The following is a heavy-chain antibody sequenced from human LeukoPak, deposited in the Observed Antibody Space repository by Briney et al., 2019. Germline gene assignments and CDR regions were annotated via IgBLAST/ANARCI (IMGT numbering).Heavy chain of an antibody. CDR1: GFTFDDYV. Sequence: GGSLRLSCAASGFTFDDYVMHWVRQAPGEGLEWVSVISGDGGSRNYADSVKGRFTISRDNSKDSLFLEMDSLRSEDTAVYYWRGVKGVFDYWGQGTPVTVSS. CDR2: ISGDGGSR. CDR3: RGVKGVFDY. V-gene: IGHV3-43*02. D-gene: IGHD3-10*01. J-gene: IGHJ4*02.